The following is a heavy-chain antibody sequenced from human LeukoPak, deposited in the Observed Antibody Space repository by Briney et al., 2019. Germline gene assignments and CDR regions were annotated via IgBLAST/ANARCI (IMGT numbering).Heavy chain of an antibody. CDR1: GFTFSSYA. CDR2: TSGSGGST. V-gene: IGHV3-23*01. Sequence: GGSLRLSCAASGFTFSSYAMSWVRQAPGKGLEWVSATSGSGGSTYYADSVKGRFTISRDNSKNTLYLQMNSLRAEDTAVYYCAKVRGHSSTSFQHWGQGTLVTVSS. J-gene: IGHJ1*01. CDR3: AKVRGHSSTSFQH. D-gene: IGHD6-13*01.